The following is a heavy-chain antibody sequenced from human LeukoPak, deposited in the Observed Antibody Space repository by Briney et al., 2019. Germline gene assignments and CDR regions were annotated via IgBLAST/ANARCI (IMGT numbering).Heavy chain of an antibody. J-gene: IGHJ5*02. CDR1: GFTFSSYG. D-gene: IGHD6-19*01. V-gene: IGHV3-30*18. CDR3: AKEIAVAGTRWFDP. Sequence: WRSLRLSGAASGFTFSSYGRHWLRQAPGKGLEWVAVISYDGSNKYYADSVKGRFTISRDNSKNTLYLQMNSLRAEDTAVYYCAKEIAVAGTRWFDPWGQGTLVTVSS. CDR2: ISYDGSNK.